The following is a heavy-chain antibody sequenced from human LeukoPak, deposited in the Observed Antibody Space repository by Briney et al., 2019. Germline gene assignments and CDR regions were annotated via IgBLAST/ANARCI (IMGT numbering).Heavy chain of an antibody. CDR1: GYPFTNYH. V-gene: IGHV1-46*01. CDR3: ARDRFDHVWGSYGSRLSAFDV. D-gene: IGHD3-16*01. Sequence: GASVKVSCKASGYPFTNYHIYWVRQAPGQGLQWMGMINPSGGYIDYAQDFQGRVTMTRDTPTNTINLELRSLRSDDTALYYCARDRFDHVWGSYGSRLSAFDVWGQGTMVTVAS. CDR2: INPSGGYI. J-gene: IGHJ3*01.